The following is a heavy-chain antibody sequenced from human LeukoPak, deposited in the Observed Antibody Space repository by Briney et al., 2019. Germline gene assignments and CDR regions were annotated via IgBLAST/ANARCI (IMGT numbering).Heavy chain of an antibody. D-gene: IGHD2-21*01. Sequence: GTLRLSCAVSGITFSSFWMSWVRQAPGKGLEWVANIKQDGSEKYYVDSVKGRFTISRDNAKNSLYLQMNSLRAEDTAVYYCARDYSVLWNWVDPRGPGTLVNGSS. CDR2: IKQDGSEK. J-gene: IGHJ5*02. V-gene: IGHV3-7*01. CDR1: GITFSSFW. CDR3: ARDYSVLWNWVDP.